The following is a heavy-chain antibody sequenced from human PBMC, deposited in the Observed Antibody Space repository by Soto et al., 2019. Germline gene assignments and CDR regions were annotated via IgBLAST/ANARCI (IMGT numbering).Heavy chain of an antibody. J-gene: IGHJ4*02. D-gene: IGHD3-10*01. Sequence: ALRLSCAASGFTFSSYAMHWVRQAPGKGLEWVAVISYDGSNKYYADSVKGRFTISRDNSKNTLYLQMNSLRAEDTAVYYCARVSGYGSGSYYLFGDFDYWGQGTLVTVSS. V-gene: IGHV3-30-3*01. CDR3: ARVSGYGSGSYYLFGDFDY. CDR1: GFTFSSYA. CDR2: ISYDGSNK.